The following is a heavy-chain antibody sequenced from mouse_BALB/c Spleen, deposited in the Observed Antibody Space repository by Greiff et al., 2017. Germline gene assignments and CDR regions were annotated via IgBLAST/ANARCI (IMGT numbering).Heavy chain of an antibody. Sequence: VQLKQSGPELGKPGASVKISCKASGYSFTGYNMYWVKQSHRKSLEWIGYIDPYNGGTSYNQKSKGKATLTVDKSSSTAYMHLNSLTSEDSAIYYCASGNYIDYWGQGTTLTVSS. CDR2: IDPYNGGT. J-gene: IGHJ2*01. V-gene: IGHV1S135*01. CDR1: GYSFTGYN. CDR3: ASGNYIDY. D-gene: IGHD1-1*02.